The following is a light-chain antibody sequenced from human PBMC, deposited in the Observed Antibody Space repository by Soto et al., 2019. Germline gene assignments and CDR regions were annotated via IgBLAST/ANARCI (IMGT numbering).Light chain of an antibody. CDR3: ISYTTSRTLI. Sequence: QSALTQPASVSASPGQSITISCTGTSSDVGGYNYVSWYQQRPGKAPKLVIYEVTNRPSGVSNRFSASKSGNTASLTVSGLQAEDEADYYCISYTTSRTLIFGGGTKLTVL. CDR1: SSDVGGYNY. J-gene: IGLJ2*01. V-gene: IGLV2-14*01. CDR2: EVT.